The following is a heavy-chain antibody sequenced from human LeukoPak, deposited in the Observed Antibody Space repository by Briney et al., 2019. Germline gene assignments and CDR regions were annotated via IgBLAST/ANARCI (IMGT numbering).Heavy chain of an antibody. CDR1: GFTFSSYW. J-gene: IGHJ4*02. CDR2: INSDGSST. Sequence: GGSLRLSCAASGFTFSSYWMHWVRQAPGKGLVWVSRINSDGSSTSYADSVKGRFTISRDNAKNTLYLQMNSLRAEDTAVYYCARDWSNYEFWSGYYYWGQGTLVTVSS. CDR3: ARDWSNYEFWSGYYY. D-gene: IGHD3-3*01. V-gene: IGHV3-74*01.